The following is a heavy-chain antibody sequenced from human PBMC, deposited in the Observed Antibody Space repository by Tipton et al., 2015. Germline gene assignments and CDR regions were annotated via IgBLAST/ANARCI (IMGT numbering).Heavy chain of an antibody. CDR2: ISHSGNT. CDR3: ARSRYTVTPDS. CDR1: AYSISSDYY. Sequence: TLSLTCAVSAYSISSDYYWVWIRQAPGKGLEWIGAISHSGNTFYNPSLKSRVTISADTSKNQFSLRLSSVTAADTAVYYCARSRYTVTPDSWGQGTLVTVSS. D-gene: IGHD4-17*01. J-gene: IGHJ4*02. V-gene: IGHV4-38-2*01.